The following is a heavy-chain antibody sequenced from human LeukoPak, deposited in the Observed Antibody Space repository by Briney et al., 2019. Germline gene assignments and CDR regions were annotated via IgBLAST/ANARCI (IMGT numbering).Heavy chain of an antibody. Sequence: SETLSLTCTVSGGSISSYYWSWIRQPAGKGLEWIGRIYTSGSTNYNPSLKSRVTMSVDTSKNQFSLKLSSVTAADTAVYYCARESGIVVVPAAAPFDAFDIWGQGTMVTVSS. CDR1: GGSISSYY. D-gene: IGHD2-2*01. J-gene: IGHJ3*02. CDR2: IYTSGST. CDR3: ARESGIVVVPAAAPFDAFDI. V-gene: IGHV4-4*07.